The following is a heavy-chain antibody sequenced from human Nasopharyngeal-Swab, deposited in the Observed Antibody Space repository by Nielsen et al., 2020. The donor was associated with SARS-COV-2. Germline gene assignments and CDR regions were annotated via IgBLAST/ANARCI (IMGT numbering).Heavy chain of an antibody. J-gene: IGHJ4*02. V-gene: IGHV3-9*01. CDR2: ITWNSGSM. CDR1: GFTFDDYP. CDR3: ATKSSGWFGVDF. D-gene: IGHD6-19*01. Sequence: SLKISCAASGFTFDDYPMHWVRQAPGEGLEWVSGITWNSGSMGYADSVKGRFTISRDKSKNTLYLQMNSLRAEDTAVYYCATKSSGWFGVDFWGQGTLVTVSS.